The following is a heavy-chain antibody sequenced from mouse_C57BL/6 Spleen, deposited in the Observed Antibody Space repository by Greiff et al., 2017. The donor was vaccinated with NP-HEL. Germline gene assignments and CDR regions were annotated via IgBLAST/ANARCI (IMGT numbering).Heavy chain of an antibody. CDR3: ARKDYGRYYFDY. D-gene: IGHD1-1*01. Sequence: EVQLQQSGPELVKPGASVKMSCKASGYTFTDYNMHWVKQSHGKSLEWIGYINPNNGGTSYNQKFKGKATLTVNKSSSTAYMELRSLTSEDSAVYYWARKDYGRYYFDYWGQGTTLTVSS. CDR2: INPNNGGT. J-gene: IGHJ2*01. V-gene: IGHV1-22*01. CDR1: GYTFTDYN.